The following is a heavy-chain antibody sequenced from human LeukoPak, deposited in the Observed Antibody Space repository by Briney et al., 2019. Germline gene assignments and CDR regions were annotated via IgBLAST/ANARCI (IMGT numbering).Heavy chain of an antibody. CDR2: IIPIFGIA. V-gene: IGHV1-69*04. CDR3: ARATYDILTGDEDNWFDP. CDR1: GGTFSSYA. D-gene: IGHD3-9*01. J-gene: IGHJ5*02. Sequence: SVKVSCKASGGTFSSYAISWVRQAPRQGLEWMGRIIPIFGIANYAQKFQGRVTITADKSTSTDYMELSSLRSEDTAVYYCARATYDILTGDEDNWFDPWGQGTLVTVSS.